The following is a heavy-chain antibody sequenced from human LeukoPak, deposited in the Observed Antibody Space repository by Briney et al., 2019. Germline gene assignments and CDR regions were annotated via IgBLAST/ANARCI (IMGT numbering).Heavy chain of an antibody. CDR3: ARAYHSDRQAYSSGWYSDY. CDR1: GYTFTNYG. D-gene: IGHD6-19*01. V-gene: IGHV1-18*01. Sequence: ASVKVSCKASGYTFTNYGITWVRQAPGQGLEWMGWISGYNGKTNYAQKLQSRVTMTTDTSTRTAYMELGSLRSVDTAVYYCARAYHSDRQAYSSGWYSDYWGQGTPVTVSS. J-gene: IGHJ4*02. CDR2: ISGYNGKT.